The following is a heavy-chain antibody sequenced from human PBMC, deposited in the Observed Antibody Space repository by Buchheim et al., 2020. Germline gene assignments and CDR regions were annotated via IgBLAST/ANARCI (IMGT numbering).Heavy chain of an antibody. CDR3: ARGYSGSYYRYYYYGMDV. J-gene: IGHJ6*02. V-gene: IGHV4-59*01. Sequence: QVQLQESGPGLVKPSETLSLTCTVSGGSISSYYWSWIRQPPGKGLEWIGYIYYSGITNYNPYLKSRVTISVDTSKNQVSLKLSSVTAADTAVYYCARGYSGSYYRYYYYGMDVWGQGTT. CDR1: GGSISSYY. CDR2: IYYSGIT. D-gene: IGHD1-26*01.